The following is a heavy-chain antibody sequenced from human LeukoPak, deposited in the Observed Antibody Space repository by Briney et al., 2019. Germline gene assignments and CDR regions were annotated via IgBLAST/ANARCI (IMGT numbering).Heavy chain of an antibody. CDR2: MNPNSGNT. CDR1: GYTFTSYD. Sequence: ASVKVSCKASGYTFTSYDINWVRQATGQGLEWMGWMNPNSGNTGYAQKFQGRVTMTRNTSISTAYMELSSLRSEDTAVYYCASSGVLRYFDWLLSYAFDIWGQGTMVTVSS. D-gene: IGHD3-9*01. J-gene: IGHJ3*02. CDR3: ASSGVLRYFDWLLSYAFDI. V-gene: IGHV1-8*01.